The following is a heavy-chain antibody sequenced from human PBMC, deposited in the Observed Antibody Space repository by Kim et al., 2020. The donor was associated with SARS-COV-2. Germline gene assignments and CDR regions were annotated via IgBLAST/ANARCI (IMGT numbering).Heavy chain of an antibody. D-gene: IGHD3-9*01. Sequence: GGSLRLSCAASGFTFSDYYMSWIRQAPGKGLEWVSYISSSGSTIYYADSVKGRFTLSRDNAKNSLYLQINSLRAEDTAVYYCARPHYYDILTGYTHYYFDYWGQGTLVTVSS. CDR3: ARPHYYDILTGYTHYYFDY. J-gene: IGHJ4*02. CDR1: GFTFSDYY. CDR2: ISSSGSTI. V-gene: IGHV3-11*01.